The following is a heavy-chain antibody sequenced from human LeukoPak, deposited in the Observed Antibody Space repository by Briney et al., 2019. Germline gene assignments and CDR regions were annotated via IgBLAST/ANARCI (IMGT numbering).Heavy chain of an antibody. CDR1: GFTFSSYA. CDR2: ISGSGGST. D-gene: IGHD3-22*01. V-gene: IGHV3-23*01. J-gene: IGHJ6*03. CDR3: AKVLDSSGWIRHYYYYMDV. Sequence: PGGSLRLSCAASGFTFSSYAMSWVRQAPGKGLEWVSAISGSGGSTYYADSVKGRFTISRDNSKNTLYLQMNSLRAEDTAVYYCAKVLDSSGWIRHYYYYMDVWGKGTTVTISS.